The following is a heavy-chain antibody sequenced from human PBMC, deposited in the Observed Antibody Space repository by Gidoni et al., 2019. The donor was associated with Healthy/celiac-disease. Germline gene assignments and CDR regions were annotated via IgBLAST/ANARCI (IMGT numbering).Heavy chain of an antibody. CDR1: GGSFSGYY. CDR2: INHSGST. D-gene: IGHD3-22*01. V-gene: IGHV4-34*01. CDR3: ARVKSMIVVAALNPFDY. Sequence: QVQLQQWGAGLLKPSETLSRTCAVYGGSFSGYYWSWIRQPPGKGLEWIGEINHSGSTNYNPSLKSRVTISVDTSKNQLSLKLSSVTAADTAVYYCARVKSMIVVAALNPFDYWGQGTLVTVSS. J-gene: IGHJ4*02.